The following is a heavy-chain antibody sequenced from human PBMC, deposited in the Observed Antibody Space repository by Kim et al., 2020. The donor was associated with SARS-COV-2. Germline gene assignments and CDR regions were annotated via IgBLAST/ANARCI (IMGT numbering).Heavy chain of an antibody. CDR3: AKEVRSSSWLDY. J-gene: IGHJ4*02. D-gene: IGHD6-13*01. Sequence: YYADSVKGRFTISGDNSKNTLYLQMNSLRAEDTAVYYRAKEVRSSSWLDYWGQGTLVTVSS. V-gene: IGHV3-23*03.